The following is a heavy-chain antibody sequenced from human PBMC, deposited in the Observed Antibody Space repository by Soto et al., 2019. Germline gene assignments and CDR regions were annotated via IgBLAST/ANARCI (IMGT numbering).Heavy chain of an antibody. Sequence: QVKLVQSGGGEVQPGRSLRLSCAASGFTFSTYGMHWVRQAPGKGLEWVALISYDGTNKYYGDSVKGRFTISRDNSKNTVHPQMTSLRAEDTAVYYCAKQFGTGWYYFDHWGQGTLVTVSS. CDR1: GFTFSTYG. V-gene: IGHV3-30*18. CDR2: ISYDGTNK. CDR3: AKQFGTGWYYFDH. J-gene: IGHJ4*02. D-gene: IGHD6-19*01.